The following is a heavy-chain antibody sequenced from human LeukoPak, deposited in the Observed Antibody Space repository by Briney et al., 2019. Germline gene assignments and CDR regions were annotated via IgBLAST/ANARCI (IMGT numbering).Heavy chain of an antibody. V-gene: IGHV3-74*01. D-gene: IGHD1-14*01. Sequence: GGSLRLSCAASGFTFSNFWMTWVRQPPGKGLVWVSRINSEGTSTSYADSVKGRFAISRDNAKDTLFLQMNSLRDEDTALYYCTRDFRNLGFDYWGQGTLVTVSS. CDR3: TRDFRNLGFDY. CDR1: GFTFSNFW. J-gene: IGHJ4*02. CDR2: INSEGTST.